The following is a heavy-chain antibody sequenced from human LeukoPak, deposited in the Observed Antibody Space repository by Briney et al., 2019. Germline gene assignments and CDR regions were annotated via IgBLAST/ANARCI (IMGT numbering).Heavy chain of an antibody. CDR2: IRYDGSNK. CDR3: AKDLYYYDSSGAFDY. Sequence: GGSLRLSCAASGFTFSSYWMSWVRQAPGKGLEWVAFIRYDGSNKYYADSVKGRFTISRDNSKNTLYLQMNSLRAEDTAVYYCAKDLYYYDSSGAFDYWGQGTLVTVSS. J-gene: IGHJ4*02. D-gene: IGHD3-22*01. V-gene: IGHV3-30*02. CDR1: GFTFSSYW.